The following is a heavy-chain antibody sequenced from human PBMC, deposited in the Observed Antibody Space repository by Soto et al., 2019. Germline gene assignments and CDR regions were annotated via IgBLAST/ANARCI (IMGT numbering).Heavy chain of an antibody. D-gene: IGHD2-8*01. CDR3: ARDTSYCTNGVRYGYYYGMDV. V-gene: IGHV1-2*02. CDR1: GYTFTGYY. Sequence: ASVKVSCKASGYTFTGYYMHWVRQAPGQGLEWMGWINPNSGGTNYAQKFQGRVTMTRDTSISTAYMELSRLRSDDTAVYYCARDTSYCTNGVRYGYYYGMDVWGQGTTVTVSS. CDR2: INPNSGGT. J-gene: IGHJ6*02.